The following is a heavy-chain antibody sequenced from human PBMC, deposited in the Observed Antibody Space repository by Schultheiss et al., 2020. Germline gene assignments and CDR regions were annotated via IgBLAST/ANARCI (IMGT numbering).Heavy chain of an antibody. V-gene: IGHV3-23*01. CDR2: ISGSGGST. CDR1: GFTFSSYA. CDR3: AKKLSFGLGELSLFFPTRH. D-gene: IGHD3-16*02. Sequence: GGSLRLSCAASGFTFSSYAMSWVRQAPGKGLEWVSVISGSGGSTYYADSVEGRFTISRDNSKNTLYLQMNSLRAEDTAVYYCAKKLSFGLGELSLFFPTRHWGQGTLVTVST. J-gene: IGHJ4*02.